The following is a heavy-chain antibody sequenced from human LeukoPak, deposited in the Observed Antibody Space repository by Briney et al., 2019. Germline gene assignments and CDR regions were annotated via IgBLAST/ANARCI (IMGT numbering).Heavy chain of an antibody. CDR3: ARRGGWYSDY. J-gene: IGHJ4*02. Sequence: GRSLRLSCAASGFTFSNYAMHWVRQAPGKGLEWVGLITSKAYGGITEYAASVRGRFTISRDDSKSIAYLQINSLKTEDTAVYYCARRGGWYSDYWGQGTLVTVSS. D-gene: IGHD6-19*01. CDR2: ITSKAYGGIT. CDR1: GFTFSNYA. V-gene: IGHV3-49*04.